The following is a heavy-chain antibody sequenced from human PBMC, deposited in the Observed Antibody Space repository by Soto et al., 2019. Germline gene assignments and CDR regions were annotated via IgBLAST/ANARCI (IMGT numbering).Heavy chain of an antibody. CDR3: ARDFRKLARGYYMDV. J-gene: IGHJ6*03. Sequence: GGSLGLSCEASGFTFSGYWMHWVRQAPGKGLEWVSSINISSSYTYYADSVKGRFTISRDNAKNSLYLQMNSLRAEDTAVYYSARDFRKLARGYYMDVWGKGTTVTVSS. D-gene: IGHD6-13*01. CDR2: INISSSYT. CDR1: GFTFSGYW. V-gene: IGHV3-21*01.